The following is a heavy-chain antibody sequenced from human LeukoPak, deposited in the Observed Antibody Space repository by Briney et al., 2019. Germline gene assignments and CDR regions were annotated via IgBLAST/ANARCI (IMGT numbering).Heavy chain of an antibody. CDR1: GYRFTSYW. D-gene: IGHD2-15*01. CDR2: IYPGDSDT. Sequence: GESLQISCKGSGYRFTSYWIGWVRQLPGKGLEWMGIIYPGDSDTRYSPSFQGQVTISADKSISTAYLQWSSRQASDTAMYYCARLGVGGSGGNYYYGMDVWGKGTTVTVSS. J-gene: IGHJ6*04. V-gene: IGHV5-51*01. CDR3: ARLGVGGSGGNYYYGMDV.